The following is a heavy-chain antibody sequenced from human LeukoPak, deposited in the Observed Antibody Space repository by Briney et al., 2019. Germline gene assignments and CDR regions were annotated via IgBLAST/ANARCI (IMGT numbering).Heavy chain of an antibody. Sequence: GGSLRLSCAASGFTFNNFAMSWVRLAPGKGLEWVSSITGSGGSTYYADSVKGRFTISGDNSKDTLYVQMNSLRAEDTAVYYCAKDIAASGLPRIFDFWGQGTLVTVSS. J-gene: IGHJ4*02. V-gene: IGHV3-23*01. CDR3: AKDIAASGLPRIFDF. CDR2: ITGSGGST. D-gene: IGHD6-13*01. CDR1: GFTFNNFA.